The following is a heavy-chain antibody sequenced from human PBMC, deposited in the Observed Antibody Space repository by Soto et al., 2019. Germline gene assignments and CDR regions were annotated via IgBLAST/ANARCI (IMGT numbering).Heavy chain of an antibody. CDR1: GFTFSSYA. V-gene: IGHV3-23*01. J-gene: IGHJ4*02. D-gene: IGHD2-15*01. CDR3: AKDLVGSHADHLDY. Sequence: GGSLRLSCAASGFTFSSYAMSWVRQAPGKGMEWVAAISSSGGSTYYADSVKGRFTISRDNSKNTLYLQMNSLRAEDAAVYYCAKDLVGSHADHLDYWGQGTLVTVS. CDR2: ISSSGGST.